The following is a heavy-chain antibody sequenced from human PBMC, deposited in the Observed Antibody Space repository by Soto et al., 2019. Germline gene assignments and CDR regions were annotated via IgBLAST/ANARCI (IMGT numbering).Heavy chain of an antibody. D-gene: IGHD3-22*01. Sequence: GGSLRLSCAASGFTFSSYAMSWVRQAPGKGLEWVSAISGSGGSTYYADSVKGRFTISRDNSKNTLYLQMNSLRAEDTAVYYCAKDYPETYYYDSSGYPDDYWSQGTLVTVSS. CDR2: ISGSGGST. V-gene: IGHV3-23*01. CDR3: AKDYPETYYYDSSGYPDDY. CDR1: GFTFSSYA. J-gene: IGHJ4*02.